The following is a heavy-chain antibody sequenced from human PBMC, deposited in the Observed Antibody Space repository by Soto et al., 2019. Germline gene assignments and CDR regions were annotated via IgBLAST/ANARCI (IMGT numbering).Heavy chain of an antibody. CDR2: ISYDGSNK. Sequence: GGSLRLSCAASGFTFSSYAMHWVRQDPGKGLEWVAVISYDGSNKHYADSVKGRFTISRDKSKNTLYLQMNSLRTEDTAVYYCARSVVVAVAPPEIDYWGQGTLVTVSS. J-gene: IGHJ4*02. D-gene: IGHD2-15*01. CDR3: ARSVVVAVAPPEIDY. V-gene: IGHV3-30-3*01. CDR1: GFTFSSYA.